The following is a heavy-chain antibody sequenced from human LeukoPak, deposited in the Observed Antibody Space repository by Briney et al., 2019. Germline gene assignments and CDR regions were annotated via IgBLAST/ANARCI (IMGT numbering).Heavy chain of an antibody. CDR1: GASIGSFY. J-gene: IGHJ4*02. Sequence: SETLSLTCTVSGASIGSFYRSWIRQPARKGLEWIGRVHSSGSTNYIPSIKSRVTMSVDTSKNQFSLKLNTVTAADTAMYYCAREAVDYGSGSHDYWGQGILVTVSS. V-gene: IGHV4-4*07. CDR3: AREAVDYGSGSHDY. CDR2: VHSSGST. D-gene: IGHD3-10*01.